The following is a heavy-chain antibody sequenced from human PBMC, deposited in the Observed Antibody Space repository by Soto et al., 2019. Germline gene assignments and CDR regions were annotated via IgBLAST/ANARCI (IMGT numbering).Heavy chain of an antibody. CDR2: IRAYNGDT. D-gene: IGHD1-26*01. J-gene: IGHJ4*02. Sequence: QARLTQSGPEVKKLGASVKVSCKASGYKFPDYGISWVRRAPGQGPEWLGWIRAYNGDTEYANKFQGRITVTTDTSTTTVYLELRRLRPEDTAIYYCARVEDSGTYLIWGQGTLVTASS. CDR1: GYKFPDYG. CDR3: ARVEDSGTYLI. V-gene: IGHV1-18*01.